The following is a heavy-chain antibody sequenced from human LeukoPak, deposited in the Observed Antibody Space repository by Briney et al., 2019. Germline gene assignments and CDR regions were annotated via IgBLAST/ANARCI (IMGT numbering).Heavy chain of an antibody. J-gene: IGHJ6*03. CDR2: IIPVFGTA. CDR3: AINQAGYCGGGSCYRHEFYYMDV. V-gene: IGHV1-69*06. CDR1: GYTFTSYA. Sequence: GASVKVSCKASGYTFTSYAMHWVRQAPGQGLEWMGGIIPVFGTANYAEKFQDRVTITADKSTSTAYMELSSLRSEDTAMYYCAINQAGYCGGGSCYRHEFYYMDVWGKGTSVTVSS. D-gene: IGHD2-15*01.